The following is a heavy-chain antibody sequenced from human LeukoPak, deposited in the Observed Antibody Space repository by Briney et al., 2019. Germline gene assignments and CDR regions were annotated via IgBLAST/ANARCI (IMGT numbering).Heavy chain of an antibody. CDR2: IIPIFGTA. J-gene: IGHJ6*03. Sequence: ASVKVSCKASGGTFSSYAISWVRQAPGQGLEWMGGIIPIFGTANYAQKFQGRVTITADKSTSTAYMELSSLRSEDTAVYYCARGVYAIPRYYYYYYYMDVWGKGTTVTVSS. CDR1: GGTFSSYA. CDR3: ARGVYAIPRYYYYYYYMDV. D-gene: IGHD2-8*01. V-gene: IGHV1-69*06.